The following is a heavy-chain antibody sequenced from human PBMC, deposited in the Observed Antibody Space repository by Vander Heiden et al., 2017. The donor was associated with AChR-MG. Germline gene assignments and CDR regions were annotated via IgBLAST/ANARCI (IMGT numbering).Heavy chain of an antibody. J-gene: IGHJ3*02. D-gene: IGHD6-19*01. Sequence: QVQLVESGGGVVQPGRSLRLSCAASGFPVRRYAMHWVRQAPGKGLEWVAVISYDGSNKYYADSVKGRFTISRDNSKNTLYLQMNSLRAEDTAVYYCARDYGSSGWVLSGAFDIWGQGTMVTVSS. CDR2: ISYDGSNK. CDR3: ARDYGSSGWVLSGAFDI. CDR1: GFPVRRYA. V-gene: IGHV3-30-3*01.